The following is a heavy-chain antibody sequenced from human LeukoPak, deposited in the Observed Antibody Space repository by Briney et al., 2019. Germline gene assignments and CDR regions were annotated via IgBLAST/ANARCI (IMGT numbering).Heavy chain of an antibody. CDR2: VGKDGSET. CDR1: GFIFSDCW. J-gene: IGHJ4*02. D-gene: IGHD3-22*01. Sequence: GGSLRLSCAASGFIFSDCWMTWVRQAPGGGLEWVASVGKDGSETYYVDSVKARFAISRDNAKKSVYLQMNSLRAEDTAVYYCASSTGAVVSWGQGTLVTVSS. V-gene: IGHV3-7*01. CDR3: ASSTGAVVS.